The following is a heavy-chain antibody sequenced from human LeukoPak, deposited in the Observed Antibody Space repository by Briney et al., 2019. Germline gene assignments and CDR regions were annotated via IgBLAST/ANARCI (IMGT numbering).Heavy chain of an antibody. D-gene: IGHD3-10*01. V-gene: IGHV3-7*03. Sequence: PGGSLRLSCAASGFTFSSYWMTWVRQGPGKGLEWVTNIKPGGNEKYYVDSVKGRFTISRDNVKNSLYLQMNSLRAEDTAVYYCANLEAYGSGSYSAYWGQGTLVTVSS. CDR1: GFTFSSYW. J-gene: IGHJ4*02. CDR2: IKPGGNEK. CDR3: ANLEAYGSGSYSAY.